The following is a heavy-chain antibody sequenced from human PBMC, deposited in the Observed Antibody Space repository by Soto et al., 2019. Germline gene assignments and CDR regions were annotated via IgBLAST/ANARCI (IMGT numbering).Heavy chain of an antibody. J-gene: IGHJ6*02. V-gene: IGHV3-33*01. CDR1: GFTFSSYG. CDR3: ARDYLYYYYGMDV. Sequence: GSLRLSCAASGFTFSSYGMHWVRQAPGKGLEWVAIIWYDGSNKYYADSVKGRLTISRDNSKNTLYLQMNSLRAEDTAVYYCARDYLYYYYGMDVWGQWTTVTVSS. CDR2: IWYDGSNK.